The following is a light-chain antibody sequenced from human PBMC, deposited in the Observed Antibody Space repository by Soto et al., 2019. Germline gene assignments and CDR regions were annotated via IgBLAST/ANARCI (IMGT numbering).Light chain of an antibody. V-gene: IGKV3-20*01. CDR3: HHYGSSPET. CDR2: GAS. J-gene: IGKJ1*01. CDR1: QGVSSTS. Sequence: EIVLTQSPCSLSFSPWERSTLSCRASQGVSSTSLAWYQQRFGQAPRLLIYGASSRATGIPDRFSGSGSGTDFTLTIDRLEPEDFAVYYCHHYGSSPETFGQGTKVDIK.